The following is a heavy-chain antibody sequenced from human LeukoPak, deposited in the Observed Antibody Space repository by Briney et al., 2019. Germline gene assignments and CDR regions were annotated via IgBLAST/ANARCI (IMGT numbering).Heavy chain of an antibody. Sequence: PGGSLRLSCAASGFTFSSYWMSWVRQAPGKGLEWVANIKQDGSEKYYVDSVKGRFTISRDNAKNSLYLQMNSLRAEDTAVYYCAKDSVYYDFWSGRGHFDYWGQGTLVTVSS. V-gene: IGHV3-7*01. D-gene: IGHD3-3*01. J-gene: IGHJ4*02. CDR2: IKQDGSEK. CDR3: AKDSVYYDFWSGRGHFDY. CDR1: GFTFSSYW.